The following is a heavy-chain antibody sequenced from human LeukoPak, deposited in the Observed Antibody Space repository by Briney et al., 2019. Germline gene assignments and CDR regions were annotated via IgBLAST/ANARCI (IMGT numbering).Heavy chain of an antibody. Sequence: TSETLSLTCAVYGGSFSGYYWSWIRQPPGKGLERIGDINHSGSTNYNPSLKSRVTISVDTSKNQFSLKLSSVTAADTAVYYCARDFKNYYDSSGYYHAFDIWGQGTMVTVSS. D-gene: IGHD3-22*01. J-gene: IGHJ3*02. CDR2: INHSGST. V-gene: IGHV4-34*01. CDR3: ARDFKNYYDSSGYYHAFDI. CDR1: GGSFSGYY.